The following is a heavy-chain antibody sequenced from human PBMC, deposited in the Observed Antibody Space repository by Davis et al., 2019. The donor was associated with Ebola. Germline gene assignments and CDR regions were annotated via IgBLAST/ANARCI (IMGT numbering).Heavy chain of an antibody. D-gene: IGHD2-15*01. CDR3: ARGDLGYCSGGSCRPIYYYYGTDV. CDR2: FDPEDGET. V-gene: IGHV1-24*01. CDR1: GYTLTELS. J-gene: IGHJ6*02. Sequence: AASVKVSCKVSGYTLTELSMHWVRQAPGKGLEWMGGFDPEDGETIYAQKFQGRVTMTEDTSTSTAYMELRSLRSDDTAVYYCARGDLGYCSGGSCRPIYYYYGTDVWGQGTTVTVSS.